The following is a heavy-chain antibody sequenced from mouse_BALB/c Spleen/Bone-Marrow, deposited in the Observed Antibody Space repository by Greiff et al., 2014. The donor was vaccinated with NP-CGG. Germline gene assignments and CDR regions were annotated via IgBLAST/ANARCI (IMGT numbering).Heavy chain of an antibody. J-gene: IGHJ3*01. CDR2: INPGSGGT. CDR3: ARVLGRPS. CDR1: GYAFTNYL. D-gene: IGHD4-1*01. Sequence: VQLQQSGAEVVRSGTSVKVSCKASGYAFTNYLIEWIKQRPGQGLEWIGLINPGSGGTNYNEKFKGKATLTADKSSSTAYMQLSSLTSDDSAVYFCARVLGRPSWGQGTLVTVSA. V-gene: IGHV1-54*01.